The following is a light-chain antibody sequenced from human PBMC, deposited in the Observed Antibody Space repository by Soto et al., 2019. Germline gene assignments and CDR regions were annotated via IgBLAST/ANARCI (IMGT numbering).Light chain of an antibody. J-gene: IGKJ4*01. CDR1: QSISSW. V-gene: IGKV1-5*03. CDR3: QQYESYPMT. CDR2: KAS. Sequence: DSQLRQYPYTLSASVGDRVTITCRASQSISSWLAWYQQKPGKAPKLLISKASTLHSGVPPRFSGSGSGTEFTLIISSLQPDDFATYYCQQYESYPMTFGGGTKVDI.